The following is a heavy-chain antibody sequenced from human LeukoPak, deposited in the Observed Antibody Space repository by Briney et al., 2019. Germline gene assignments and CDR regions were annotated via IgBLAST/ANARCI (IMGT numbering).Heavy chain of an antibody. V-gene: IGHV3-23*01. CDR2: TSGSGGSR. J-gene: IGHJ4*02. D-gene: IGHD5-24*01. CDR1: GFTFTSYA. CDR3: AKGGEDSGYNSHFDY. Sequence: GGSLRLSCATPGFTFTSYALGWVRQAPGKGLEWVSLTSGSGGSRYYGDSVKGRFTISRDNSKNLVYLEMNSLRAGDTAVYYCAKGGEDSGYNSHFDYWGQGTLVIVSS.